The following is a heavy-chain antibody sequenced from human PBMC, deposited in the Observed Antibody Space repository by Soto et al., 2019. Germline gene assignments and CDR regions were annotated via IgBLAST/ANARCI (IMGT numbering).Heavy chain of an antibody. J-gene: IGHJ4*02. V-gene: IGHV3-30-3*01. CDR3: VREGYCSGGSCSLFDY. CDR1: GFTFSTYP. CDR2: ISYDGSNQ. Sequence: QVQLVESGGGVVQPGRSLRLSCAASGFTFSTYPMHWVRQAPGKGLEWVAVISYDGSNQHYADPVKGRFTVSRDNSKNTLYVQLNSLKAEDTAVYYCVREGYCSGGSCSLFDYWGQGTLVTVSS. D-gene: IGHD2-15*01.